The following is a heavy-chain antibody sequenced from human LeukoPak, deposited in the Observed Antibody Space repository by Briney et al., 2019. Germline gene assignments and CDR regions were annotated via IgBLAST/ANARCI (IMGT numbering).Heavy chain of an antibody. V-gene: IGHV1-2*06. J-gene: IGHJ4*02. Sequence: ASVKVSCTASGYTFTGYYMHWVRQAPGQGLEWMGRINPNSGGTNYAQKFQGRVTMTRDTSISTAYMELSRLRSDDTAVYYCARVGLGYCSSTSCYGDGYWGQGTLVTVSS. CDR2: INPNSGGT. CDR1: GYTFTGYY. D-gene: IGHD2-2*01. CDR3: ARVGLGYCSSTSCYGDGY.